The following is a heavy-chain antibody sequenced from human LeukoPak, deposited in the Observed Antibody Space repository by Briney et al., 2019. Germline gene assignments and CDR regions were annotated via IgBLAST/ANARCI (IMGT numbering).Heavy chain of an antibody. CDR3: AKVHGRYSTYFYFGL. D-gene: IGHD1-26*01. J-gene: IGHJ2*01. V-gene: IGHV3-23*01. Sequence: GGSLRLSCAASGFSFRSYAMSWVRQAPGKGLEWVSSIRDDESNTYYADSVKGRFTISRDNSKNTLSLQMNSLRAEDTAVYYCAKVHGRYSTYFYFGLWGRGTLVTVSS. CDR1: GFSFRSYA. CDR2: IRDDESNT.